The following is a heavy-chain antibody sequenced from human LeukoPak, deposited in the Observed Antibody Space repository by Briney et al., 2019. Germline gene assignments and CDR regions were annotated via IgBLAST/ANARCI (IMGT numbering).Heavy chain of an antibody. CDR2: ISGSGDNT. J-gene: IGHJ4*02. Sequence: EGSLRLSCAASGFTFSSYAMSWVRQAPGKGLEWVSTISGSGDNTYYADSVKGRFTISRDNSKNTLYLQMNSLRAEDTAVYYCAKNSRSSGWYFDSWGQGTLVTVSS. V-gene: IGHV3-23*01. CDR3: AKNSRSSGWYFDS. CDR1: GFTFSSYA. D-gene: IGHD6-19*01.